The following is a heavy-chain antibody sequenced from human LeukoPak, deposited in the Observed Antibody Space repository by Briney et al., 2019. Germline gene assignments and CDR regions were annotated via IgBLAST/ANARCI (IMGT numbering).Heavy chain of an antibody. J-gene: IGHJ4*02. V-gene: IGHV1-2*02. D-gene: IGHD5-18*01. Sequence: ASVKVSCKAPGYTFTGYYIHWVRQAPGQGLEWMGWIDPKTGGTNFAQKFQGRVTMTRDTSITTAYMELSRLRFDDTAVYYCARPRAFSYGQMYYFDYWGQGALVTVSS. CDR3: ARPRAFSYGQMYYFDY. CDR2: IDPKTGGT. CDR1: GYTFTGYY.